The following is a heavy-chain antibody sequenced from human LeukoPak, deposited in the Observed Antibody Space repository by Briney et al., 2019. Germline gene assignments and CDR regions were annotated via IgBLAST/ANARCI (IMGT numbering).Heavy chain of an antibody. V-gene: IGHV4-61*02. J-gene: IGHJ4*02. CDR2: IYTSGST. Sequence: PSETLSLTCTVSGGSISSGSYYWSWIRQPAGKGLEWIGRIYTSGSTNYNPSLKSRVTISVDTSKNQFSLKLSSVTAADTAVYYCAGHGNGWYSFDYWGQGTLVTVSS. CDR3: AGHGNGWYSFDY. CDR1: GGSISSGSYY. D-gene: IGHD6-19*01.